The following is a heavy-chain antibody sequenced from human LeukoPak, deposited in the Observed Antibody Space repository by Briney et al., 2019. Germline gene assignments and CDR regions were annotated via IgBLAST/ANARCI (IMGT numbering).Heavy chain of an antibody. V-gene: IGHV1-46*01. CDR3: ARGSDSSGYYHLNRFDP. Sequence: ASVKVSCKASGYTFTSYYIHWVRQAPGQGLEWMGIINPSGGSTSYAQKFQGRVTMTRDTSTSTVYMELSSLRSEDTAVYYCARGSDSSGYYHLNRFDPWGQGTLVTVSS. CDR2: INPSGGST. D-gene: IGHD3-22*01. J-gene: IGHJ5*02. CDR1: GYTFTSYY.